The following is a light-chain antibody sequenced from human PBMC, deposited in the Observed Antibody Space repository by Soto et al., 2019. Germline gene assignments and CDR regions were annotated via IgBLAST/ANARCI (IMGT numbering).Light chain of an antibody. V-gene: IGKV3-15*01. CDR1: QSISSD. Sequence: ETVMTQSPATLSVSPGERATLSCRASQSISSDLAWYQHKPGQAPRLLIYGASTTATDIPVRFSGSGSGTEFTLTISSLQSEDFAVYSCQQYNNWPRTFGQGSKLEIK. J-gene: IGKJ2*01. CDR2: GAS. CDR3: QQYNNWPRT.